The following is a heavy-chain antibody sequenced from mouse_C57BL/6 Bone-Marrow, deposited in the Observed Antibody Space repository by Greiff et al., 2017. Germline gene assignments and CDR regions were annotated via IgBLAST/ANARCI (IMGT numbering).Heavy chain of an antibody. J-gene: IGHJ4*01. V-gene: IGHV1-53*01. CDR2: INPSNGGT. CDR1: GYTFTSYW. Sequence: VQLQQSGAELAKPGASVKLSCKASGYTFTSYWMHWVKQRPGQGLEWIGNINPSNGGTNYNEKFKSKATLTVDKSSSTAYMQLSSLTSEDSAVYYCARKGLYYAMDYWGQGTSVTVSA. D-gene: IGHD3-1*01. CDR3: ARKGLYYAMDY.